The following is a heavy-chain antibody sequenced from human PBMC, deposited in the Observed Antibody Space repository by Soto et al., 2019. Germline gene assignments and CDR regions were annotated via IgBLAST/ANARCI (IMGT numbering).Heavy chain of an antibody. D-gene: IGHD6-13*01. CDR2: ISGSGGST. CDR1: GFTFSSYA. Sequence: GGSLRLSCAASGFTFSSYAMNWVRQAPGKGLEWVSVISGSGGSTYYADSVKGRFTISRDNSKNTLYLLMNSLRAEDTAVYYCARRSSSWYFDYWGQGTLVTVSS. CDR3: ARRSSSWYFDY. J-gene: IGHJ4*02. V-gene: IGHV3-23*01.